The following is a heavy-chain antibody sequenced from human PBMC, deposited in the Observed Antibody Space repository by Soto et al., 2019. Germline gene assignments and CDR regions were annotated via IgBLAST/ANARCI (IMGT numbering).Heavy chain of an antibody. V-gene: IGHV4-34*01. Sequence: SETLSLTCAVYGGSFSGYYWSWIRQPPGKGLEWIGEINHSGSTNYNPSLKSRVTISVDTSKNQFSLKLSSVTAADTAVYYCARGLKQLVAAVVHYYYMDVWGKGTTVTVSS. D-gene: IGHD6-6*01. CDR3: ARGLKQLVAAVVHYYYMDV. CDR1: GGSFSGYY. CDR2: INHSGST. J-gene: IGHJ6*03.